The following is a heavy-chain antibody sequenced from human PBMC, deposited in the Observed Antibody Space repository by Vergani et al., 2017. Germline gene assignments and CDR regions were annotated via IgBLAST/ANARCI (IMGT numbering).Heavy chain of an antibody. V-gene: IGHV4-59*01. CDR1: GCSISSYY. J-gene: IGHJ6*02. Sequence: QVQLQESGPGLVKPSETLSLTCTVSGCSISSYYWSWIRQPPGKGLEWIGYIYYSGSTNYNPSIKSRITISVDTSKNQFSLKLSSVTTADTAVYYCARVEMATEGPLHYYDGMDVWGQGTTVTVSS. D-gene: IGHD5-24*01. CDR2: IYYSGST. CDR3: ARVEMATEGPLHYYDGMDV.